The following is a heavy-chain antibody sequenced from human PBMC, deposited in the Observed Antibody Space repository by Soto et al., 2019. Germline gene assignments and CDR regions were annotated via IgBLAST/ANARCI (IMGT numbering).Heavy chain of an antibody. V-gene: IGHV3-23*01. CDR2: IRGDGGAT. CDR1: GFTVSDYD. CDR3: AKDRRGGEYPSFDL. D-gene: IGHD2-21*01. J-gene: IGHJ3*01. Sequence: EVQLLESGGGLVQPGGSLRLSCAASGFTVSDYDMGWVRQAPGKGLEWVSLIRGDGGATYHADSVEGRLTISRDTSENTVYLQMNSLRAEDTALYYCAKDRRGGEYPSFDLWGQGKMVTVSS.